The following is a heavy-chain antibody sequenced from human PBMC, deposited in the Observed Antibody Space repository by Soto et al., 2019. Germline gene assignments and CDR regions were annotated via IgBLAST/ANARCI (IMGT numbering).Heavy chain of an antibody. CDR2: ISYDGNNK. D-gene: IGHD1-26*01. CDR3: AIIHSGSFGFDI. V-gene: IGHV3-30*03. Sequence: QVQLVESGGVVVQPGRSLRLSCAASGLTFNIYDIHWVRQAPGKGLEWVAVISYDGNNKYYADSVKGRFTISRDNSKNTLYLQMNSLRAEDTAVYHCAIIHSGSFGFDIWGQGTVVTFSS. CDR1: GLTFNIYD. J-gene: IGHJ3*02.